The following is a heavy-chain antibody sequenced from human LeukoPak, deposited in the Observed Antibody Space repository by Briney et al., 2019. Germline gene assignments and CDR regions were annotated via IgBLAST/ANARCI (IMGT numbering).Heavy chain of an antibody. CDR3: ARDDVAWNDVHWFDP. CDR1: GFTFSYYT. V-gene: IGHV3-21*01. J-gene: IGHJ5*02. Sequence: PGGSLRLSCAASGFTFSYYTTNWGRQAPGTGLHSVSSISSTTTYIYYADSVKGRFTISRDNAKNSLYLQMSSLRAEDTAVYYCARDDVAWNDVHWFDPWGQGTLVTVSS. D-gene: IGHD1-1*01. CDR2: ISSTTTYI.